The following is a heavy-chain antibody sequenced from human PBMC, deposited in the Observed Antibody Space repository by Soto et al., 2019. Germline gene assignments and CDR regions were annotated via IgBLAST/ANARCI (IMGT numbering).Heavy chain of an antibody. CDR1: GYTFTSYY. D-gene: IGHD3-10*01. CDR2: INPSGGST. CDR3: ARDLGDYYGSGSYYPLDYYYYYGMDV. Sequence: ASVKVSCKASGYTFTSYYMHWVRQAPGQGLEWMGIINPSGGSTSYAQKFQGRVTMTRDTSTGTVYMELSSLRSEDTAVYYCARDLGDYYGSGSYYPLDYYYYYGMDVWGQGTTVTVSS. V-gene: IGHV1-46*01. J-gene: IGHJ6*02.